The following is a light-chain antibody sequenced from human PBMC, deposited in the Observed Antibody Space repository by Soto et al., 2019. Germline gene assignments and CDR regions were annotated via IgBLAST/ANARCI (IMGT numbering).Light chain of an antibody. V-gene: IGKV1-5*03. J-gene: IGKJ1*01. CDR3: QQYNSYWT. CDR2: KAS. CDR1: QSISSW. Sequence: DIQMTQSPSTLSASVGDRVTITCRASQSISSWLAWYQQKPGKAPKLLIYKASSLESGVPSRFIGSGSGREFTLTISSRQPDDFATYYCQQYNSYWTFGQGTKVEIK.